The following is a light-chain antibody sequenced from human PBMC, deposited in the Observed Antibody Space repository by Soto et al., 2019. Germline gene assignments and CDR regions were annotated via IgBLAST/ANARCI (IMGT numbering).Light chain of an antibody. CDR1: SSDVGSYNY. J-gene: IGLJ1*01. CDR2: DVD. V-gene: IGLV2-14*03. CDR3: SSFTNSSPLGV. Sequence: QSALTQPASGSGSPGQSITISCTGTSSDVGSYNYVSWYQHHPGKAPKLVIYDVDDRPSGVSNRFSGSKSGNTASLTISGLQAEDEADYSCSSFTNSSPLGVFGTGTKSPS.